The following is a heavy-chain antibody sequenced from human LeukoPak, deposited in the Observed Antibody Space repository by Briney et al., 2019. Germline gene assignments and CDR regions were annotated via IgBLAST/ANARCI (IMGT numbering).Heavy chain of an antibody. J-gene: IGHJ4*02. CDR3: ARDRWITHYCDSEFDY. CDR1: GFTFSEYG. Sequence: GGSLRLSCVASGFTFSEYGMHWVRQAPGKGLEWMAVISYHGSNIYFADPVKGRFSISRDDSKNTLYLQMNSLRAEDTALYYCARDRWITHYCDSEFDYWGQGTLVTVSS. D-gene: IGHD3-22*01. V-gene: IGHV3-30*03. CDR2: ISYHGSNI.